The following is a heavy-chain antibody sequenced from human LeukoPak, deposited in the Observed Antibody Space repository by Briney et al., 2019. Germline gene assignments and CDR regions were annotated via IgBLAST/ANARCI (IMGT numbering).Heavy chain of an antibody. D-gene: IGHD3-10*01. V-gene: IGHV4-38-2*02. CDR1: GYSISSGYY. J-gene: IGHJ4*02. Sequence: KPSETLSLTCAVSGYSISSGYYWGWIRQPPGKGLEWIGSIYHSGSTYYNPSLKSRVTISVDTSKNQFSLKLSSVTAADTAVYYCAREAPPPYYYGSGSYLFDYWGQGTLVTVSS. CDR3: AREAPPPYYYGSGSYLFDY. CDR2: IYHSGST.